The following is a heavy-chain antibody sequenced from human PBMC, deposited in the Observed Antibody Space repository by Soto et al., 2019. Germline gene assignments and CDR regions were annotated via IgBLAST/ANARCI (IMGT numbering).Heavy chain of an antibody. CDR2: ILVDGRT. D-gene: IGHD2-8*02. CDR1: GFTCSSYD. Sequence: GGSLRLSCAASGFTCSSYDMRWVRQAPGKGLEWVSTILVDGRTFYVDSVKGRFTISRDNSKNTVYLQMNSLTAGDTALYYCAKATATGGGAFDICGQGTMVTVS. V-gene: IGHV3-23*01. CDR3: AKATATGGGAFDI. J-gene: IGHJ3*02.